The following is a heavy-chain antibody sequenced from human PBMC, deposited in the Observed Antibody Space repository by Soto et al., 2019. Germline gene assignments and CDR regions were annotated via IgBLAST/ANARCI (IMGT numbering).Heavy chain of an antibody. Sequence: PSETLSLTCTVSGGSISSYYWSWIRQPPGKGLEWIGYIYYSGSTNYNPSLKSRVTISVDTSKNQFSLKLSSVTAADTAVYYCARKVLGEGYFDYWGQGTLVTVPQ. CDR2: IYYSGST. J-gene: IGHJ4*02. CDR3: ARKVLGEGYFDY. CDR1: GGSISSYY. D-gene: IGHD2-8*01. V-gene: IGHV4-59*01.